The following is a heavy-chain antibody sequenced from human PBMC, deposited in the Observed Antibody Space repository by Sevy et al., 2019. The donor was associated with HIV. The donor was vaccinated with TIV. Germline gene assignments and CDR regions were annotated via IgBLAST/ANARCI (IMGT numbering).Heavy chain of an antibody. J-gene: IGHJ4*02. V-gene: IGHV3-7*01. CDR3: VRDGLASATDFDY. Sequence: GGSLRLSFAASGFTFDDYGMTWVRQAPGKGLEWVANIKEDGSDKYYGDSVKGRFSLSRDNAKNSLYLQMDSLRAEDTAVYYCVRDGLASATDFDYWGQGTLVTVSS. CDR2: IKEDGSDK. CDR1: GFTFDDYG. D-gene: IGHD2-15*01.